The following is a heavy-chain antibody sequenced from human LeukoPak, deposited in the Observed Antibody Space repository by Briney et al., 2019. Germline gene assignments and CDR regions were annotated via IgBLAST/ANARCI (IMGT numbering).Heavy chain of an antibody. D-gene: IGHD3-10*01. CDR1: GFTFSSFA. CDR2: ISSNGGNT. V-gene: IGHV3-64*04. CDR3: AKDRGLYDGSTEFDY. J-gene: IGHJ4*02. Sequence: GGSLRLSCTASGFTFSSFATHWVRQAPGKGLEYVSGISSNGGNTYYADSVKGRFTISRDNSKNTLYLQMNSLRAEDTAVYYCAKDRGLYDGSTEFDYWGQGTLVTVSS.